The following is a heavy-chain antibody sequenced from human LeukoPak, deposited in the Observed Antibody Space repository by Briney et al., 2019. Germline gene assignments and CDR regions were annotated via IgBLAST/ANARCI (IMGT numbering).Heavy chain of an antibody. CDR1: GGSISSSSYY. CDR2: IYYSGST. D-gene: IGHD3-10*01. Sequence: SETLSLTCTVSGGSISSSSYYWGWIRQPPGKGLEWIGSIYYSGSTYYNPSLKSRVTISVDTSKNQFSLKLSSVTAADTAAYYCARGALKWFGDPGAFDIWGQGTMVTVSS. V-gene: IGHV4-39*07. J-gene: IGHJ3*02. CDR3: ARGALKWFGDPGAFDI.